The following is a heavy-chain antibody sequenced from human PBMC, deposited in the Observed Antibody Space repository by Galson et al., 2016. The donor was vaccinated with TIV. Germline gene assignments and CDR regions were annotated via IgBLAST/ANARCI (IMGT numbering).Heavy chain of an antibody. D-gene: IGHD2-21*01. J-gene: IGHJ6*02. CDR1: GFTVSGNY. V-gene: IGHV3-53*05. Sequence: SLRLSCAASGFTVSGNYMTWVRQAPGKGLEWVSLIYNDGSTTYADSVKCRFSISRDNFKNTVYLQMNSLRADDTAVYYCARDRRHCGNECYLFYYYGMDVGGQGTTV. CDR2: IYNDGST. CDR3: ARDRRHCGNECYLFYYYGMDV.